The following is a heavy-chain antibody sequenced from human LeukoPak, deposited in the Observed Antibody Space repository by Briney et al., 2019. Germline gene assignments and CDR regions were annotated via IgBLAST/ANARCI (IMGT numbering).Heavy chain of an antibody. Sequence: ASVKVSCKASGYTFTSYDINWVRQATGQGLEWMGWMNPNSGNTGYAQKFQGRVTMTRNTSISTAYMELSSLRSEDTAVYYCARAIVATISGGFDYWGRGTLVTVSS. CDR2: MNPNSGNT. CDR3: ARAIVATISGGFDY. J-gene: IGHJ4*02. CDR1: GYTFTSYD. V-gene: IGHV1-8*01. D-gene: IGHD5-12*01.